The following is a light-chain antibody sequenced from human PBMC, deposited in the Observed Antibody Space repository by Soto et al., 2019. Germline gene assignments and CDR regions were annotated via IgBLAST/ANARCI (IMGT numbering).Light chain of an antibody. CDR1: SNDIGNYDY. Sequence: QSALTQPASVSGSPGQSITISCTGTSNDIGNYDYVSWYQQHPGKAPKLMIYEVTNRPSGVSDRFSGSKSDNTASLTISGLQAGDEADYYCCSFTTSTTWVFGGGTKLTVL. V-gene: IGLV2-14*01. CDR3: CSFTTSTTWV. CDR2: EVT. J-gene: IGLJ3*02.